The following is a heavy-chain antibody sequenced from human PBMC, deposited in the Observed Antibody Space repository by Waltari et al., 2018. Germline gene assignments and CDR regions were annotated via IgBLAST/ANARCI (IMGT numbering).Heavy chain of an antibody. D-gene: IGHD1-7*01. Sequence: QVQLVQSGAEVKKPGSSVKVSCKASGGTFSSYAISWVRQAPGQGLEWMGRISPSLGTANDAQKFQGRVTITADESTSTAYMELSSLRSEDTAVYYCARELPLYYYYGMDVWGQGTTVTVSS. V-gene: IGHV1-69*18. CDR3: ARELPLYYYYGMDV. CDR2: ISPSLGTA. J-gene: IGHJ6*02. CDR1: GGTFSSYA.